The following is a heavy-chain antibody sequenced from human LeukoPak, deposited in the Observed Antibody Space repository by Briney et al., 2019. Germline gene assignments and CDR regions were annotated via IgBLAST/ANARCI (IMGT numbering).Heavy chain of an antibody. CDR1: GFTVSSNY. CDR2: IYSGGST. Sequence: GGSLRLSCAASGFTVSSNYMSWVRQAPGKGLEWVSVIYSGGSTYYADSVKGRFTISRDNSKNTLYLQMNSLRAEDTALYYCARGPSWGYDILTVWGQGTLVTVSS. CDR3: ARGPSWGYDILTV. V-gene: IGHV3-53*01. D-gene: IGHD3-9*01. J-gene: IGHJ4*02.